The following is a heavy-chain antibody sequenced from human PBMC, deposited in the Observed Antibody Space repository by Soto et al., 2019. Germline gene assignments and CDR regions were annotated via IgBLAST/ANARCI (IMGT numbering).Heavy chain of an antibody. CDR3: ARGHYYYGMDV. CDR1: GGSINSGDYH. J-gene: IGHJ6*02. Sequence: ASETLSLTCTVSGGSINSGDYHWTWIRQSPGKGLEWIGAIYYSASTYYNPSLVSRLTMSMDRANDHFSLNLTSVTAADTAVYFCARGHYYYGMDVWGQGITVTVSS. V-gene: IGHV4-30-4*01. CDR2: IYYSAST.